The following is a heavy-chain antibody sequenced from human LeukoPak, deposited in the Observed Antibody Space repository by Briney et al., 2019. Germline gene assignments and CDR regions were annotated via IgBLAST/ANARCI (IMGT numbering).Heavy chain of an antibody. D-gene: IGHD3-3*01. J-gene: IGHJ4*02. CDR3: ARDPVTIWALFDY. CDR1: GFTFSSYA. V-gene: IGHV3-23*01. CDR2: ISGSGGST. Sequence: GGSLRLSCAASGFTFSSYAMSWVRQAPGKGLEWVSAISGSGGSTYYADSVKGRFTISRDNAKNSLYLQMNSLRAEDTAVYYCARDPVTIWALFDYWGQGTLVTVSS.